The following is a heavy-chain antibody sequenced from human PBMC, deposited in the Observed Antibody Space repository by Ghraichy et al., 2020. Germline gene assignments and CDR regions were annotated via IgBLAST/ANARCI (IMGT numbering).Heavy chain of an antibody. V-gene: IGHV1-2*02. CDR3: ARVPSSGWLSSFDY. CDR2: INPNSGGT. Sequence: ASVKVSCKASGYTFTGYYMHWVRQAPGQGLEWMGWINPNSGGTNYAQKFQGRVTMTRDTSISTAYMELSRLRSDDTAVYYCARVPSSGWLSSFDYWGQGTLVTVSS. J-gene: IGHJ4*02. CDR1: GYTFTGYY. D-gene: IGHD6-19*01.